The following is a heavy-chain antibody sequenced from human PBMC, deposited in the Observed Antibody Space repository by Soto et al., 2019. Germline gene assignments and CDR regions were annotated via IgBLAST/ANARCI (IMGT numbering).Heavy chain of an antibody. CDR1: GYTFTSYA. CDR2: INAGNGNT. D-gene: IGHD4-17*01. CDR3: ARDLSTVILYFAY. J-gene: IGHJ4*02. V-gene: IGHV1-3*01. Sequence: ASVKVSFKASGYTFTSYAMHWVRQAPGQRLEWMGWINAGNGNTKYSQKFQGRVTITRDTSASTAYMELSSLRSEDTAVYYCARDLSTVILYFAYWGQGTLVTVSS.